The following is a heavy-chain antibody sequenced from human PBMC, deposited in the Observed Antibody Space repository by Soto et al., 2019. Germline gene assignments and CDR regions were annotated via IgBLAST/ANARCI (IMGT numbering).Heavy chain of an antibody. CDR3: ARARSGSEAQVY. CDR1: GGTFSSYA. D-gene: IGHD1-26*01. J-gene: IGHJ4*02. V-gene: IGHV1-69*01. Sequence: QVQLVQSGAEVKKPGSSVKVSCKASGGTFSSYAISWVRQAPGQGLEWMGGIIPIFGTANYAQKFQGRVTITADESTSTAYRELSSLRSEETAVYYCARARSGSEAQVYWGQGTLVTVSS. CDR2: IIPIFGTA.